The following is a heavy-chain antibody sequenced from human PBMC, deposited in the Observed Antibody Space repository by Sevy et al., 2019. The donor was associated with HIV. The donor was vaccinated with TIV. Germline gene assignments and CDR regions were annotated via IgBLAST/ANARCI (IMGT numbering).Heavy chain of an antibody. CDR3: AEDGSLGLRYFDWNGHYGMDV. CDR1: GFTFSSYG. J-gene: IGHJ6*02. CDR2: ISYDGSNK. Sequence: GGSLRLSCAASGFTFSSYGMHWVRQAPGKGLEWVAVISYDGSNKYYADSVKGRFTISRDNSKNTLYLQMNSLRAEDTAVYYCAEDGSLGLRYFDWNGHYGMDVWGQGTTVTVSS. D-gene: IGHD3-9*01. V-gene: IGHV3-30*18.